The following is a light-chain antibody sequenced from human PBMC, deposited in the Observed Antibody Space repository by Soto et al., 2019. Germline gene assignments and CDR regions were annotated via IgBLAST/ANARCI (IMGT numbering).Light chain of an antibody. Sequence: DIQMTQSPSSLSASVGDSVTVTCRASHPIGTSLHWYQQRAGKAPKVLISSASRLQSGVSSRFSGSGSGTHFTLTISSLRPEDSATSYCLQGYNTFWTFGQGTKVEIK. CDR1: HPIGTS. J-gene: IGKJ1*01. CDR2: SAS. CDR3: LQGYNTFWT. V-gene: IGKV1-39*01.